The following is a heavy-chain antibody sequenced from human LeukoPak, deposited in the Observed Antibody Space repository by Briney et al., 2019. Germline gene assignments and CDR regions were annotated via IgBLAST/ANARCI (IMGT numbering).Heavy chain of an antibody. D-gene: IGHD2-2*01. CDR3: ARKVNVVVPAASYGMDV. V-gene: IGHV1-8*01. CDR2: MNSNSGNT. J-gene: IGHJ6*02. Sequence: ASVKVSCKASGYTFTRYDINWVRQATGQGLEWMGWMNSNSGNTGYAQKFQGRVTMTRNTSISTAYMELSSLRSQDTAVYYCARKVNVVVPAASYGMDVWGQGTTVTVSS. CDR1: GYTFTRYD.